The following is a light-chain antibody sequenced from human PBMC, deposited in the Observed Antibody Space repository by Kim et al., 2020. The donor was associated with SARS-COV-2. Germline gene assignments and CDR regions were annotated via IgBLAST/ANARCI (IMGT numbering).Light chain of an antibody. J-gene: IGLJ2*01. CDR1: KLGDKY. CDR3: QAWHSSTPVV. CDR2: QDS. V-gene: IGLV3-1*01. Sequence: SYELTQPPSVSVSPGQTASITCSGDKLGDKYACWYQQKPGQSPVLVIYQDSKRPSGIPERFSGSNSGNTATLTISGTQAMDEADYYCQAWHSSTPVVFGGGTQLTVL.